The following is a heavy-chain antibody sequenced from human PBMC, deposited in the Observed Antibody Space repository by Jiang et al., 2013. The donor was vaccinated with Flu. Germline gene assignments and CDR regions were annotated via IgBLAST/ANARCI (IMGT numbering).Heavy chain of an antibody. J-gene: IGHJ4*02. D-gene: IGHD6-19*01. V-gene: IGHV1-46*01. CDR3: ARDSPPYSSGWNFDY. CDR2: INPSGGST. CDR1: GYTFTSYY. Sequence: CKASGYTFTSYYMHWVRQAPGQGLEWMGIINPSGGSTSYAQKFQGRVTMTRDTSTSTVYMELSSLRSEDTAVYYCARDSPPYSSGWNFDYWGQGTLVTVSS.